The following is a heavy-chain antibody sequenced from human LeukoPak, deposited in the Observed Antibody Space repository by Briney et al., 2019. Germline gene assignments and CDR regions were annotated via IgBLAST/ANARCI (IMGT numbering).Heavy chain of an antibody. CDR2: INTDWTVK. Sequence: GSMIPSCAAAGFTFSKYWMLWVRQARKSVLGSVSRINTDWTVKTEMSAFKGRFTVSRDNADNTMFQQMNSVRDEDTAVYYCATKQWLAPPPASWG. V-gene: IGHV3-74*01. D-gene: IGHD6-19*01. J-gene: IGHJ5*01. CDR3: ATKQWLAPPPAS. CDR1: GFTFSKYW.